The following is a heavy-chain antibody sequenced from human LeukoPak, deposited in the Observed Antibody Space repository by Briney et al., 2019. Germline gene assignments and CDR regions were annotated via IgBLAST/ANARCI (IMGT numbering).Heavy chain of an antibody. J-gene: IGHJ4*02. D-gene: IGHD2-2*01. CDR3: ANGGCRSTSCYVNS. V-gene: IGHV3-30*18. Sequence: GGSLRLSCAASGFTFSTTGMHWVRQAPGQGLEWVAVISYDGSDKYHADSVKGRFTISRDNSKSTLYLQMNSLGADDTAVYYCANGGCRSTSCYVNSWGQGTLVTVSS. CDR1: GFTFSTTG. CDR2: ISYDGSDK.